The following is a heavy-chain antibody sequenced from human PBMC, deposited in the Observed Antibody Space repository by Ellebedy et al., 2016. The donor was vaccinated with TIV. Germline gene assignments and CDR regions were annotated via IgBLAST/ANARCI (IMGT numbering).Heavy chain of an antibody. J-gene: IGHJ4*02. CDR3: AKSEGGYSGYDSWY. V-gene: IGHV3-30*18. D-gene: IGHD5-12*01. CDR1: GFTFSSYG. Sequence: GGSLRLXXAASGFTFSSYGMHWVRQAPGKGLEWVAVISYDGSNKYYADSVKGRFTISRDNSKNTLYLQMNSLRAEDTAVYYCAKSEGGYSGYDSWYWGQGTLVTVSS. CDR2: ISYDGSNK.